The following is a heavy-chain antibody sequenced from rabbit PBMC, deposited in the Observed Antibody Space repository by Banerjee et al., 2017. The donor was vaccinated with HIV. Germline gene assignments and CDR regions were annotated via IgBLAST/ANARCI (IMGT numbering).Heavy chain of an antibody. CDR3: ARRYVGNNYYSQFNL. Sequence: QSLEESGGDLVKPGASLTLTCTASGFSFSSSYYMCWVRQAPGKGLEWIACIYAGSSGSTYYASWAKGRFTISSDNAQNTVDLQMTSLTAADTATYFCARRYVGNNYYSQFNLWGPGTLVT. V-gene: IGHV1S40*01. CDR1: GFSFSSSYY. CDR2: IYAGSSGST. J-gene: IGHJ4*01. D-gene: IGHD8-1*01.